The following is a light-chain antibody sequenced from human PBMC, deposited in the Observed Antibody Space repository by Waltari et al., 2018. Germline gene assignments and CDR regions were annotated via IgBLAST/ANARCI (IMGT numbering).Light chain of an antibody. Sequence: EIVMTQSPATLSVSPGERATLSCRASQSVGSDLAWYQQKPGRAPNLLIHGASTRVTGIPARFSGSGSGTEFTLTISSLQSEDFAVYYCQQNNKWPPYTFGQGTKLEIK. V-gene: IGKV3-15*01. CDR3: QQNNKWPPYT. CDR2: GAS. J-gene: IGKJ2*01. CDR1: QSVGSD.